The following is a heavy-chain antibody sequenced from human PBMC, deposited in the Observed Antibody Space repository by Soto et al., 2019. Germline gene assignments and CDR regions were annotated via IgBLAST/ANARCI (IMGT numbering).Heavy chain of an antibody. J-gene: IGHJ6*02. V-gene: IGHV3-30-3*01. D-gene: IGHD2-2*01. CDR1: GFTFSSYA. Sequence: PGGSLRLSCAASGFTFSSYAMHWVRQAPGKGLEWVAVISYDGSNKYYADSVKGRFTISRDNSKNSLYLQMNSLRAEDTAVYYCARDLVSRVVPAAMVVVVGYYGMDVWGQGTTVTVSS. CDR2: ISYDGSNK. CDR3: ARDLVSRVVPAAMVVVVGYYGMDV.